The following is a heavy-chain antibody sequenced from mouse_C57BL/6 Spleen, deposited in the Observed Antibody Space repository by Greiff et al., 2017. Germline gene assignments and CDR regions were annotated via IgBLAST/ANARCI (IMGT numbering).Heavy chain of an antibody. CDR2: INPSNGGT. CDR1: GYTFTSYW. D-gene: IGHD2-5*01. CDR3: ARPYSNYAYYFDY. Sequence: QVQLQQPGTELVKPGASVKLSCKASGYTFTSYWMHWVKQRPGQGLEWIGNINPSNGGTNYNEKFKSKATLTVAKSSSTAYMQLNSLTSEASAVYYGARPYSNYAYYFDYWGQGTTLTGSS. J-gene: IGHJ2*01. V-gene: IGHV1-53*01.